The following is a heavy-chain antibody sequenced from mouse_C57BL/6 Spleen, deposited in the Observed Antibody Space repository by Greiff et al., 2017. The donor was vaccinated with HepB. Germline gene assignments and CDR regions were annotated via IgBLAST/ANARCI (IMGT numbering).Heavy chain of an antibody. Sequence: QVQLQQSGPGLVAPSQSLSITCTVSGFSFTSYGVDWVRQSPGKGLEWLGVIWGVGSTNYNSALKSRLSISKDNSKSQVFLKMNSLQTDDTAMYYCARSYDSSLYAMDYWGQGTSVTVSS. V-gene: IGHV2-6*01. CDR3: ARSYDSSLYAMDY. CDR1: GFSFTSYG. CDR2: IWGVGST. D-gene: IGHD1-1*01. J-gene: IGHJ4*01.